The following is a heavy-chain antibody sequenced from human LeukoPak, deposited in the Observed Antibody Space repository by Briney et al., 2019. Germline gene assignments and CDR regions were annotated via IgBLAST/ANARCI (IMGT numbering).Heavy chain of an antibody. D-gene: IGHD5-12*01. Sequence: SETLSLTCAVSGGSFSGYYRSWICQPPGKGLEWIGEISHSGSTNYSPSLKSRVTISVDTSKNQFSLNLSSVTAADTAVYYCARALVRATMVWYFDLWGRGTLVTVSS. V-gene: IGHV4-34*01. CDR2: ISHSGST. CDR1: GGSFSGYY. CDR3: ARALVRATMVWYFDL. J-gene: IGHJ2*01.